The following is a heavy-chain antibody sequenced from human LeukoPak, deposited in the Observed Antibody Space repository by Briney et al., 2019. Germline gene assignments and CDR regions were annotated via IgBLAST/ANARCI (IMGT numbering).Heavy chain of an antibody. V-gene: IGHV5-51*01. D-gene: IGHD4-23*01. J-gene: IGHJ4*02. CDR3: VRPHYSGNTAIVGY. CDR1: GDSFTSYW. CDR2: IYPGDSHP. Sequence: GESLQISCKFSGDSFTSYWIGWVRQMPGKGLEWMAIIYPGDSHPRYSPSFQGHVTISADKSITTAYLQWRSLEASDTAIYYCVRPHYSGNTAIVGYWGQGTLVTVSS.